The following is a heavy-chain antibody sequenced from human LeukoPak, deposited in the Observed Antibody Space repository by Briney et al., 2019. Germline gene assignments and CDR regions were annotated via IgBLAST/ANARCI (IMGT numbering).Heavy chain of an antibody. J-gene: IGHJ3*02. CDR3: ARGGNSIDAFDI. CDR2: ITSSSSYI. D-gene: IGHD1-26*01. V-gene: IGHV3-21*01. Sequence: GGSLRLSCAASGFTFSRYSMTWVRQAPGKGLEWVSSITSSSSYIYYADSVKGRFTISRDNAKNSLYLQMNSLRAEDTAVHYCARGGNSIDAFDIWGQGTMVTVSS. CDR1: GFTFSRYS.